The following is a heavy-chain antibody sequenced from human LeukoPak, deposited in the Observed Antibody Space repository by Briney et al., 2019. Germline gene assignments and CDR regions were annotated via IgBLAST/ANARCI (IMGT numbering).Heavy chain of an antibody. Sequence: PGGSLRLSCAASGFTFSSYSMNWVRQAPGKGLEWVSSISSSSSYIYYADSVKGRFTISRDNAKNSLYLQLNSLGAEDTAVYYCASLVVGSYFTGWFDPWGQGTLVTVSS. CDR2: ISSSSSYI. V-gene: IGHV3-21*01. CDR1: GFTFSSYS. CDR3: ASLVVGSYFTGWFDP. J-gene: IGHJ5*02. D-gene: IGHD1-26*01.